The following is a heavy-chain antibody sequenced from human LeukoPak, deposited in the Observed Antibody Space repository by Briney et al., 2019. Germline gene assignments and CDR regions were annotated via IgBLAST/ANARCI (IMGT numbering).Heavy chain of an antibody. CDR2: IIGSCPST. CDR1: GFTFNNYA. CDR3: AAAHFGVDQYYYCMDV. J-gene: IGHJ6*02. Sequence: SGGALRLSCAASGFTFNNYAMSWVRQAPGKGLEWVSAIIGSCPSTYYAASVRGRFSISRDTSKNTLYLQMNSLRAEDTAIYYCAAAHFGVDQYYYCMDVWGQGTTVTVSS. D-gene: IGHD3-3*01. V-gene: IGHV3-23*01.